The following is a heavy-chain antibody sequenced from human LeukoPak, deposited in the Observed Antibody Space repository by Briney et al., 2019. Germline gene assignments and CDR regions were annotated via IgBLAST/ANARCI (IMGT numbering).Heavy chain of an antibody. J-gene: IGHJ4*02. D-gene: IGHD3-10*01. CDR3: ARDLMGGWSCDH. CDR1: GFTFTSHG. V-gene: IGHV3-30*02. Sequence: GGSLRLSCTVSGFTFTSHGMHWVRPAPGKGLEWVAYFGHDGREMYYADSVKGRFTISRVSSQTTVHLHMNSLKVEATALNYCARDLMGGWSCDHWGQGTLVTVSS. CDR2: FGHDGREM.